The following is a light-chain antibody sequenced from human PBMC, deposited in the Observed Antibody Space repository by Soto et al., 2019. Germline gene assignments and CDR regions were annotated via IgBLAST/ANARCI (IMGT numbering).Light chain of an antibody. J-gene: IGKJ1*01. CDR3: QQYNTYPT. CDR1: QGISNW. CDR2: HAS. Sequence: DIQMTQSPSTLSASIGDRVTIACRASQGISNWLAWYQQKPGKAPKLLIFHASGLEGGVPSRFSGSGSGTEFTLTISSLQSDDFATYYCQQYNTYPTFGQGTRVEIK. V-gene: IGKV1-5*01.